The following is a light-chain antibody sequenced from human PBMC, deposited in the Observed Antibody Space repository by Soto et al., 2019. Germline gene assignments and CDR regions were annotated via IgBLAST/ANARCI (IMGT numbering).Light chain of an antibody. Sequence: EIVLTQSPGTLSLSPGERATLSCTASQSVTSSCLAWYQRKPGQAPRLLIHTTSIRATDIPDRFSGSGSGTVFTLTISRLQSEDSAVYYCQQCGGSPLFSFGPGTRVDI. CDR3: QQCGGSPLFS. V-gene: IGKV3-20*01. CDR2: TTS. CDR1: QSVTSSC. J-gene: IGKJ3*01.